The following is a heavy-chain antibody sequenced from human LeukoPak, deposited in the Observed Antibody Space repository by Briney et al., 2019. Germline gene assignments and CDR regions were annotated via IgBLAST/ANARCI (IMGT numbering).Heavy chain of an antibody. CDR2: ISYIGST. V-gene: IGHV4-59*11. CDR3: ARDLVTVTKGFDI. CDR1: DDSFSSHY. Sequence: PSETLSLTCAVSDDSFSSHYWTWIRQPPGKGLEWIGYISYIGSTNYNPSLKSRVTISIDTSKNQFSLKLRSVTAVDTAVYYCARDLVTVTKGFDIWGQGTMVSASS. J-gene: IGHJ3*02. D-gene: IGHD4-17*01.